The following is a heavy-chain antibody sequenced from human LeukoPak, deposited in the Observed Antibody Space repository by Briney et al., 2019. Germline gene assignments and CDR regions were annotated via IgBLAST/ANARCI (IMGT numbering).Heavy chain of an antibody. J-gene: IGHJ4*02. CDR2: IYYSGST. CDR3: ARGPGYSSSWYYDY. Sequence: SETLSLTCTVSGGSISSYYWSWIRQPPGKGLERIGYIYYSGSTNYNPSLKSRVTIPVDTSKNQFSLKLSSVTAADTAVYCCARGPGYSSSWYYDYWGQGTLVTVSS. D-gene: IGHD6-13*01. V-gene: IGHV4-59*01. CDR1: GGSISSYY.